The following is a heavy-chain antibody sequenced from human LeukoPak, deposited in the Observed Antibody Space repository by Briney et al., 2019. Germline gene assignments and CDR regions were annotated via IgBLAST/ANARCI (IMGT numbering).Heavy chain of an antibody. CDR2: IYYSGST. V-gene: IGHV4-39*07. J-gene: IGHJ3*02. CDR1: GGSISSSSYY. CDR3: ATAPSPIDAFDI. Sequence: SETLSLTCTVSGGSISSSSYYWGWIRQPPGKGLEWIGSIYYSGSTYYNPSLKSRVTISVDTSKNQFSLKLSSVTAADTAVYYCATAPSPIDAFDIWGQGTMVTVSS.